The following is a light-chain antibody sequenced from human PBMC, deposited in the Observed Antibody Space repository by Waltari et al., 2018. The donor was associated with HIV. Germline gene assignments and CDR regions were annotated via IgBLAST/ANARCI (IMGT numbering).Light chain of an antibody. V-gene: IGLV4-69*01. CDR1: SGHSSYA. CDR3: QTWGTGPWV. Sequence: QLVLTQSPSASASLGASVKLTYTLRSGHSSYAIAWHQQQPEKGPRYLMKLNSDGSHSKGDGIPDRFSGSSSGAERYLTISSLQSEDEADYYCQTWGTGPWVFGGGTKLTVL. J-gene: IGLJ3*02. CDR2: LNSDGSH.